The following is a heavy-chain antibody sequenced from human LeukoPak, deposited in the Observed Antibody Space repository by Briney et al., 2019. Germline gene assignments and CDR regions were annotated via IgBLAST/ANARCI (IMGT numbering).Heavy chain of an antibody. D-gene: IGHD6-13*01. CDR2: ISSSSTYI. CDR3: ARAAAGTDYYYYYMDV. V-gene: IGHV3-21*04. J-gene: IGHJ6*03. Sequence: GGSLRLSCAASGFTFSSCNMNWVRQAPGKGLEWVSSISSSSTYIYYADSVKGRFAISRANAKNSLFLQMNSLRAEDTAVYYCARAAAGTDYYYYYMDVWGKGTTVTVSS. CDR1: GFTFSSCN.